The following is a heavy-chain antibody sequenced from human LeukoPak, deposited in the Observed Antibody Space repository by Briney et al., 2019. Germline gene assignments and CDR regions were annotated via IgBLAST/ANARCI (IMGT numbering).Heavy chain of an antibody. Sequence: ASVKVSCKASGITIAGYDVHWVRQAPGQGLEWMGRIKPRFSCTNHAEKFQGRVTMTRDTSMTTAYMDLSSLTSDDTAVYYCARQFGPTDAFDIWGQGTMVTVSS. CDR3: ARQFGPTDAFDI. D-gene: IGHD3-16*01. CDR2: IKPRFSCT. J-gene: IGHJ3*02. V-gene: IGHV1-2*02. CDR1: GITIAGYD.